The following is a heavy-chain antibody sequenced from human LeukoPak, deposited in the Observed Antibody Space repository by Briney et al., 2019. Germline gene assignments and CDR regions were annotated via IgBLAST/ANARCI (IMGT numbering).Heavy chain of an antibody. V-gene: IGHV3-23*01. J-gene: IGHJ6*02. Sequence: PGGSLRLSCAASGFTFSSYAMTWVRQAPGKGLEWVSVISGSGGSIYYADPVKGRFTISRDNSKNTLYLQMNSLRAEDTAVYYCARDRRTGYYYGMDVWGQGTTVTVSS. CDR1: GFTFSSYA. D-gene: IGHD1-1*01. CDR2: ISGSGGSI. CDR3: ARDRRTGYYYGMDV.